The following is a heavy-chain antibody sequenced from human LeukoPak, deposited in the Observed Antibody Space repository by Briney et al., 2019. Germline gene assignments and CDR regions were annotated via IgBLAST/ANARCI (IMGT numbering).Heavy chain of an antibody. CDR3: ARVPSGYTLGYGYYYYSMDV. Sequence: PGGSLRLSCAVSGFTFSDYTMTWIRQAPEKGLEWLSYISTSSSTIYYAASVKGRFTISRDNTKNALYLQMSSLRAEDTAVYYCARVPSGYTLGYGYYYYSMDVWGKGTTVTVSS. V-gene: IGHV3-11*04. CDR2: ISTSSSTI. D-gene: IGHD5-18*01. CDR1: GFTFSDYT. J-gene: IGHJ6*03.